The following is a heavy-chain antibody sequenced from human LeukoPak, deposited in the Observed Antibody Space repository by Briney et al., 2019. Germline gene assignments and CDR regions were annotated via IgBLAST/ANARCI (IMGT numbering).Heavy chain of an antibody. D-gene: IGHD3-10*01. V-gene: IGHV4-39*01. CDR2: INHSGST. CDR1: GGSIGRGNYY. J-gene: IGHJ5*02. Sequence: SETLSLTCTVSGGSIGRGNYYWSWIRQPPGKGLEWIGEINHSGSTNYNPSLKSRVTISVDTSKNQFSLKLSSVTAADTAVYYCARHGASLLWFGELLRVGWFDPWGQGTLVTVSS. CDR3: ARHGASLLWFGELLRVGWFDP.